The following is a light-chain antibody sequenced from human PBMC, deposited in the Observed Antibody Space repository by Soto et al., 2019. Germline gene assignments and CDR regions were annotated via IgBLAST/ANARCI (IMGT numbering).Light chain of an antibody. Sequence: AIQLTQSPSSLSASVGDRVTITCRASQGISSALAWYQQKPGKAPKLLIYDASSLESGVPSRFSGSGSGTDFTLTISCLQSEDFATYYCQQYYSYLWTFGQGTKV. V-gene: IGKV1-13*02. J-gene: IGKJ1*01. CDR3: QQYYSYLWT. CDR1: QGISSA. CDR2: DAS.